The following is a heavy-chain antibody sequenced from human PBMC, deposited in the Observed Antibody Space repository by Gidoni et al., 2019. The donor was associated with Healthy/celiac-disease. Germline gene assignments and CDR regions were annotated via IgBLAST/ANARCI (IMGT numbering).Heavy chain of an antibody. Sequence: EVQLVESGGGLVKPGGSLRLSCAASGFTFSSYSMDWVRQAPGKGLGWVSSNRSNNKYINYADSVKGRFNNSRDKGQNSLYLQMKSLRAEDTGGDYCAGGSAGQIATGGFDFDYWGQGTLVTVSS. CDR1: GFTFSSYS. V-gene: IGHV3-21*01. J-gene: IGHJ4*02. D-gene: IGHD6-13*01. CDR3: AGGSAGQIATGGFDFDY. CDR2: NRSNNKYI.